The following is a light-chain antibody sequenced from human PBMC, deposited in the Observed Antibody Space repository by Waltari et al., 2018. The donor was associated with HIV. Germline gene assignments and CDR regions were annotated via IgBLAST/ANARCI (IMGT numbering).Light chain of an antibody. CDR1: RSDVGPYGY. CDR2: DVN. Sequence: HSALTQPRSVSGSPGQSVTITCAGSRSDVGPYGYASWYHQKSDQAPQLLIYDVNKRPSGVPPRFSGAKSGDMASLTISGLQAEDEGDFYCCSYGGSWSFVFGGGTRVTVL. V-gene: IGLV2-11*02. J-gene: IGLJ2*01. CDR3: CSYGGSWSFV.